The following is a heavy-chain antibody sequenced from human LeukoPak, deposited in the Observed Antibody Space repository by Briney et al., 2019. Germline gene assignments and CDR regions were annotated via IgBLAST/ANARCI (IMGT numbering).Heavy chain of an antibody. CDR2: IYTSGST. CDR1: GGSISSYY. D-gene: IGHD6-19*01. CDR3: ARGSRWLLAFDI. Sequence: SETLSLTCTVSGGSISSYYWSWIRQPAGKGLEWIGRIYTSGSTNYNPSLKSRVTMSVGTSKNQFSLKLSSVTAADTAVYYCARGSRWLLAFDIWGQGTMVTVSS. J-gene: IGHJ3*02. V-gene: IGHV4-4*07.